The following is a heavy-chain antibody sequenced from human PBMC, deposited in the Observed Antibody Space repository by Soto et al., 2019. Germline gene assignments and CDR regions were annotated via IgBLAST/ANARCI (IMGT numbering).Heavy chain of an antibody. D-gene: IGHD1-26*01. J-gene: IGHJ5*02. CDR3: VRILGPTTVEA. CDR2: VHHDGNA. Sequence: SGTLARTCVVSGFGVRSPYFWGWIRQPPGKGLEWLGSVHHDGNAYYPPCVLGRVTISVDTANNPVSLSLRSVTADDTATYYCVRILGPTTVEAWGQGILATVSS. V-gene: IGHV4-38-2*01. CDR1: GFGVRSPYF.